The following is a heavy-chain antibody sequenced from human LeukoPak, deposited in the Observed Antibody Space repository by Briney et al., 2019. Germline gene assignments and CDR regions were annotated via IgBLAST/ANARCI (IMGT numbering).Heavy chain of an antibody. Sequence: SETLSLTCAVSGYSISSCYYWGWIRQPPGKGLEWIGSIYHSGSTYYNPSLKSRVTISVDTSKNQFSLKLSSVTAADTAVYYCARGGDTANWFDPWGQGTPVTVSS. CDR3: ARGGDTANWFDP. V-gene: IGHV4-38-2*01. CDR2: IYHSGST. CDR1: GYSISSCYY. D-gene: IGHD5-18*01. J-gene: IGHJ5*02.